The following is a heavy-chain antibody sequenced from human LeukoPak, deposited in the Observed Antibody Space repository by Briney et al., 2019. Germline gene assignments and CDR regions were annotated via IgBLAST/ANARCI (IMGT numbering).Heavy chain of an antibody. D-gene: IGHD1-26*01. CDR2: IYHSGST. V-gene: IGHV4-38-2*01. Sequence: SETLSLTCAVSGYSISSGYYWGWIRQPPGKGLEWIGSIYHSGSTYYNPSLKSRVTISVDTSKNQFSLKLSAVTAADTAVYYCARGYSGSFPYYFVYWGQGTLVTVSS. CDR3: ARGYSGSFPYYFVY. J-gene: IGHJ4*02. CDR1: GYSISSGYY.